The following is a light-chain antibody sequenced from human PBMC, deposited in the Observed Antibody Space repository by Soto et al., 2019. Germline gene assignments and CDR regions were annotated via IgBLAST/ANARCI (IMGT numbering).Light chain of an antibody. V-gene: IGKV3-15*01. CDR2: GAS. CDR3: QQYNDWPVT. CDR1: ESLSSN. J-gene: IGKJ4*01. Sequence: EIVLTQSPATLSVSPGERATLSCRASESLSSNLAWYQQKPGQAPSLLIYGASTRATGIPARFSGTGSGTEFTLTIRSLQSEDFAVYYCQQYNDWPVTFGGGTKVDIK.